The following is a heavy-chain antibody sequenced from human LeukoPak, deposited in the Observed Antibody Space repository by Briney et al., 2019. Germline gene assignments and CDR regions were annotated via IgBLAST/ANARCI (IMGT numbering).Heavy chain of an antibody. CDR1: GYTFTSYG. J-gene: IGHJ5*02. CDR3: ARDLGGTYQTPYNWFDP. V-gene: IGHV1-18*01. Sequence: GASVKVSCKASGYTFTSYGISWVRQAPGQGLEWMGWVSVHNGITKYAQKFQARVTMTTDTSTTTAYMDLRSLRSDDTAVYYCARDLGGTYQTPYNWFDPWGQGTLVIVSS. D-gene: IGHD1-26*01. CDR2: VSVHNGIT.